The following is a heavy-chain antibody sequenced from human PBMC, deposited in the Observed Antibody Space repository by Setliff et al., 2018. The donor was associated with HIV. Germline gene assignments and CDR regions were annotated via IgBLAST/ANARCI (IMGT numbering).Heavy chain of an antibody. CDR2: IYQSGST. D-gene: IGHD5-12*01. CDR3: ARMYSGYDWSPAGARTRYFDY. Sequence: SEPLSLTCAVSGYSISSGYYWGWIRQPPRKGLEWIGSIYQSGSTYDNPSLKSRVTIHVDTSKNQFSLKLSSVTAADTAVYYCARMYSGYDWSPAGARTRYFDYWGQGTLVTVSS. CDR1: GYSISSGYY. V-gene: IGHV4-38-2*01. J-gene: IGHJ4*02.